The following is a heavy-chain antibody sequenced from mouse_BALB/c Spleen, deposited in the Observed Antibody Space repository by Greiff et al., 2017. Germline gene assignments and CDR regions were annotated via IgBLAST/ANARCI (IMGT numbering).Heavy chain of an antibody. V-gene: IGHV5-9-4*01. J-gene: IGHJ2*01. D-gene: IGHD1-2*01. CDR2: ISSGGSYT. CDR1: GFTFSSYT. Sequence: DVKLVESGGGLVKPGRSLKLSCAASGFTFSSYTMSWVRQTPEKRLEWVAEISSGGSYTYYPDTVTGRFTISRDNVKNTLYLEMSSLRSEDTAMYYCARESTTATRYFDYWGQGTTLTVSS. CDR3: ARESTTATRYFDY.